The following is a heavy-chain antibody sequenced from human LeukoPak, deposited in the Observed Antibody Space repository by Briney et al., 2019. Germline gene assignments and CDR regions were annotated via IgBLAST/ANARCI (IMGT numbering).Heavy chain of an antibody. J-gene: IGHJ4*02. Sequence: GGSLRLSCAASGFTFHDYAIHWVRQAPGRGLEWVSLISGDADATYYADSVEGRFTVARDNTKNSIYWQMNSLRTEGTALYFCAKRGSAWYYFDSWGQGTLVTVSS. V-gene: IGHV3-43*02. CDR1: GFTFHDYA. CDR2: ISGDADAT. CDR3: AKRGSAWYYFDS. D-gene: IGHD6-19*01.